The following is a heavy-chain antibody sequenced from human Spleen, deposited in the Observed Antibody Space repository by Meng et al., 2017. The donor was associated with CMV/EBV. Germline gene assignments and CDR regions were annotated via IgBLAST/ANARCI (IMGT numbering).Heavy chain of an antibody. Sequence: SGDTFTSYYVHWLRPAPGQGLDWMGIISPSGAGTSYAQKFQGRLAMTRDTSTSTVYMELSSLRLEDTAVYYCVREEAVVVPAALALGFWGQGTLVTVSS. CDR3: VREEAVVVPAALALGF. J-gene: IGHJ4*02. D-gene: IGHD2-2*01. CDR2: ISPSGAGT. CDR1: GDTFTSYY. V-gene: IGHV1-46*01.